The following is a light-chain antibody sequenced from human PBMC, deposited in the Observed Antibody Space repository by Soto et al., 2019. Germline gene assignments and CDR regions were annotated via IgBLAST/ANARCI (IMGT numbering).Light chain of an antibody. CDR1: SSDVGGYNY. Sequence: QSALTQPASVSGSPGQSITISCTGTSSDVGGYNYVSWYQQHPGKAPKLMIYEVNSRPSGVSNRFSGSKSGNTASLTISGLQAEDEADYYCCSYAGTSTVFGGGTQLTVL. V-gene: IGLV2-14*01. CDR2: EVN. CDR3: CSYAGTSTV. J-gene: IGLJ2*01.